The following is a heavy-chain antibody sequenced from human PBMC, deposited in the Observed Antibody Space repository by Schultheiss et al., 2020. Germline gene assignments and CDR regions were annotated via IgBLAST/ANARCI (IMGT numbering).Heavy chain of an antibody. CDR3: ARFTADYFDY. D-gene: IGHD2-21*02. Sequence: SQTLSLTCTVSGGSISSYYLSWIRQPPGKGLEWIGYIYYSGSTNYNPSLKSRVTISVDTSKNQFSLKLSSVTAADTAVYYCARFTADYFDYWGQGTLVTVSS. CDR2: IYYSGST. CDR1: GGSISSYY. V-gene: IGHV4-59*01. J-gene: IGHJ4*02.